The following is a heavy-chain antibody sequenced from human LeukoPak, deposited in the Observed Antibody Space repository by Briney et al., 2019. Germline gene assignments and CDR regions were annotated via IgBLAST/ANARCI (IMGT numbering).Heavy chain of an antibody. V-gene: IGHV1-2*06. CDR3: ARDQARTTTWYLYMNY. CDR1: GYTFTEYY. J-gene: IGHJ4*02. Sequence: ASVKVSCKASGYTFTEYYIHWVRQAPGQGLEWMGRIDPDSGVTNSAQNFQGRVTMTRDTSITTAYMELSGLRSDDTAVYYCARDQARTTTWYLYMNYWGQGTLVTVSS. CDR2: IDPDSGVT. D-gene: IGHD3/OR15-3a*01.